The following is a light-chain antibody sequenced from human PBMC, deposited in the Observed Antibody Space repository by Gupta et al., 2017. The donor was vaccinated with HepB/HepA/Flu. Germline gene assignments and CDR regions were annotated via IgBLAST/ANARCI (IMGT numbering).Light chain of an antibody. Sequence: DIVMTQSPFSLPVTPGESASISCRSSQSLLKNNGRTYLDGYLQKPGQSPQLRIDWGSNRASGVPDRGSGSGSGIDFTMNISGVEVADVGIDYCMRLIEHPITFGKGT. CDR3: MRLIEHPIT. CDR2: WGS. V-gene: IGKV2-28*01. J-gene: IGKJ5*01. CDR1: QSLLKNNGRTY.